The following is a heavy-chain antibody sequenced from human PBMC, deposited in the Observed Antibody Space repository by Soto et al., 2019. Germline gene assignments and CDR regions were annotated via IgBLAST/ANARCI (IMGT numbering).Heavy chain of an antibody. D-gene: IGHD1-1*01. CDR3: VRGWESTTQTWGFGDS. V-gene: IGHV1-69*02. CDR2: IIPIFGVT. J-gene: IGHJ4*02. Sequence: QVQLVQSGAEVKKPGSSVKVSCKASGGTFSSYTITWVRQAPGQGLEWLGRIIPIFGVTNYAQKFQDRVTITADRSTTTAYMGLSRLRSEDSVVYYCVRGWESTTQTWGFGDSWGQGTLVTVSS. CDR1: GGTFSSYT.